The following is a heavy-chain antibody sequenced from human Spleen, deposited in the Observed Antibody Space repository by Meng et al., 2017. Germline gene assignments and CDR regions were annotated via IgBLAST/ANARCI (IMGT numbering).Heavy chain of an antibody. Sequence: GESLKISCAASGFSFSDSEMNWVRQAPGKGLEWVSYISSSGSDEDNADSVKGRFTISRDNAKKSLYLRMDSLRAEDTAVYYCARVGGSWSQGYLVYYYSGMDVWGQGTTVTVSS. V-gene: IGHV3-48*03. CDR3: ARVGGSWSQGYLVYYYSGMDV. CDR2: ISSSGSDE. CDR1: GFSFSDSE. D-gene: IGHD5-18*01. J-gene: IGHJ6*02.